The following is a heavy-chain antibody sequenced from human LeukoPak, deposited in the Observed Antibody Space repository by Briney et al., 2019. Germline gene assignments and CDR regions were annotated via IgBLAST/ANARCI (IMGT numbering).Heavy chain of an antibody. CDR1: AFTVSSNY. CDR2: IYSGGST. J-gene: IGHJ4*02. D-gene: IGHD3-10*01. CDR3: ARGQVRGLRKNYFDY. Sequence: PGVSLRLSCAASAFTVSSNYMSWVRQAPGKGLEWVSVIYSGGSTYDADYVKGRFTISRDNSKKTLYLQMNSLRAEDTAVYYWARGQVRGLRKNYFDYWGQGTLVTVSS. V-gene: IGHV3-66*01.